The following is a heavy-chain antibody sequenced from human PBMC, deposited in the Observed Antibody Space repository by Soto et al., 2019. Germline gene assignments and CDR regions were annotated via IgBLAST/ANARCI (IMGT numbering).Heavy chain of an antibody. D-gene: IGHD3-16*02. CDR2: IYYSGST. CDR1: GGSISSGGYY. V-gene: IGHV4-31*03. J-gene: IGHJ3*02. Sequence: QVQLQESGPGLVKPSQTLSLTCTVSGGSISSGGYYCSWIRQHPGKGLEWIGYIYYSGSTYYNPSLKSRVTISVDTSKNQFSLKLSSVTAADTAVYYCARSTNLGELSLLPFGAFDIWGQGTMVTVSS. CDR3: ARSTNLGELSLLPFGAFDI.